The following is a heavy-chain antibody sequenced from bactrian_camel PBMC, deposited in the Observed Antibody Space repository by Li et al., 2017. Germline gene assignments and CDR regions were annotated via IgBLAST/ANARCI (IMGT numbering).Heavy chain of an antibody. CDR2: IVPESGVT. J-gene: IGHJ4*01. CDR3: AADRGRTWYEH. V-gene: IGHV3-2*01. CDR1: GFTSSTYV. D-gene: IGHD2*01. Sequence: HVQLVESGGGLVQPGGSLRLSCAASGFTSSTYVMYWVRQAPGKGLEWVSSIVPESGVTYYANSVKGRFTISKDKAGNTLYLQMNSLKPEDMGVYYCAADRGRTWYEHWGQGTQVTVS.